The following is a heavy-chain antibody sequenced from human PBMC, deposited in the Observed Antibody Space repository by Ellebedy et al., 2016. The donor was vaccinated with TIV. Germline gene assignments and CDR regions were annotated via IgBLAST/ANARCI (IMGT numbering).Heavy chain of an antibody. CDR1: GYSFTSNG. Sequence: AASVKVSCKASGYSFTSNGIIWVRQAPGQGLEWMGWIGAYNGNTNYAQKFQGRVTMTTDTSTSTVYMDLRSLRSDDTAVYYCARGIWFGELDVWGQGTTVTVSS. J-gene: IGHJ6*02. CDR3: ARGIWFGELDV. V-gene: IGHV1-18*01. D-gene: IGHD3-10*01. CDR2: IGAYNGNT.